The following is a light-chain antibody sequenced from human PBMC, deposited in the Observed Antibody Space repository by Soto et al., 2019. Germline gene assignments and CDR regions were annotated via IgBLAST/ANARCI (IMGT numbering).Light chain of an antibody. Sequence: DIVMTQSPLSLPVTPGEPASISCTSSQSLLHIDGYNYLDWYLQKPGQPPKLLIYSASNRASGVPARFSGSGSGTDFTLKISRVEADDVGVYFCMQARQTPFTFGPGTKVDIK. V-gene: IGKV2-28*01. CDR3: MQARQTPFT. J-gene: IGKJ3*01. CDR1: QSLLHIDGYNY. CDR2: SAS.